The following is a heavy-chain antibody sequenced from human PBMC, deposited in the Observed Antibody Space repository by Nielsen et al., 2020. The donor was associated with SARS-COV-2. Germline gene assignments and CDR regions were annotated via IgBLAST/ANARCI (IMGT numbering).Heavy chain of an antibody. CDR3: AREGGVGYCSGGSCYSDV. CDR1: GGSISSYGYY. Sequence: SATLSLTCAVSGGSISSYGYYWGWIRQPPGKGLEWIGSVFSTESTYYNPSLKSRVTVSLDKSRNQFSLRLRSMTAADTASYYCAREGGVGYCSGGSCYSDVWGQGTLVTVSS. V-gene: IGHV4-39*07. D-gene: IGHD2-15*01. CDR2: VFSTEST. J-gene: IGHJ4*01.